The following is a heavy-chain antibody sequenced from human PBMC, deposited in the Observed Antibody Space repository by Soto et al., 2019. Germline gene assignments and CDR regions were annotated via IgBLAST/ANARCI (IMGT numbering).Heavy chain of an antibody. J-gene: IGHJ6*01. CDR2: VSPIGTP. Sequence: QVQLQESGPGLVKPSQTLSLTCTVSGDSVSGGYYWSWVRQRPRKGLERLGDVSPIGTPYYLPSLNSRASISIDTSKNQWSLEVRSVTAADTAGYCCARDRGSYGMDVWGQGTTVTVSS. CDR1: GDSVSGGYY. V-gene: IGHV4-31*03. CDR3: ARDRGSYGMDV.